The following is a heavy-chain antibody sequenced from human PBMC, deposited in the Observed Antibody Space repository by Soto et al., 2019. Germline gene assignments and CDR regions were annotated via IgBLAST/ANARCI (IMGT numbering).Heavy chain of an antibody. CDR2: IWYDGSNK. V-gene: IGHV3-33*01. J-gene: IGHJ4*02. D-gene: IGHD3-16*01. Sequence: GGSLRLSCGVSGFTFSNYGMHWVRQAPGKGLEWVAVIWYDGSNKYYADSVKGRFTISRDDSMNMVYLQMNSLRAEDTAVYYCAREGIYSPSSGGALDYWGQGTLVTVSS. CDR3: AREGIYSPSSGGALDY. CDR1: GFTFSNYG.